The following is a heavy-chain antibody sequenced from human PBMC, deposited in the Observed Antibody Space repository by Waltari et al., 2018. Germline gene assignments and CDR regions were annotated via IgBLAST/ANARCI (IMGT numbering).Heavy chain of an antibody. CDR1: GGSISSYY. CDR2: IYTSGST. CDR3: ARHRIYYDSDAFDI. D-gene: IGHD5-12*01. V-gene: IGHV4-4*07. Sequence: QVQLQESGPGLVKPSETLSLTCTVSGGSISSYYWSWIRQPAGKGLEWIGRIYTSGSTNYNPSLKSRVTMSVDTSKNQFSLKLSSVTAADTAVYYCARHRIYYDSDAFDIWGQGTMVTVSS. J-gene: IGHJ3*02.